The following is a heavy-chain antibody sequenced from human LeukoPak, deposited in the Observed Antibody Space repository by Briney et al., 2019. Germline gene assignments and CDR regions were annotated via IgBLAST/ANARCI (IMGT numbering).Heavy chain of an antibody. CDR1: GFTVSSNY. CDR3: ARDYYYDSSGPT. D-gene: IGHD3-22*01. J-gene: IGHJ5*02. Sequence: GGSLRLSCAASGFTVSSNYMSGVRQAPGKGLEWVSVIYSGGSTYYADSVKGRFTISRDNSKNTLYLQMNSLRAEDTAVYYCARDYYYDSSGPTWGQGTLVTVSS. CDR2: IYSGGST. V-gene: IGHV3-53*01.